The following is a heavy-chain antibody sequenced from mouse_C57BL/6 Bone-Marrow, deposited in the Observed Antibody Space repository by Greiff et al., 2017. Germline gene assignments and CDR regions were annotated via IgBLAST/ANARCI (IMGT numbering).Heavy chain of an antibody. D-gene: IGHD2-3*01. Sequence: EVQLVESGGGLVQPGGSMKLSCVASGFTFSNYWMNWVRQSPEKGLEWVAQIRLKSDNYATHYAESVKGRFTISRDDSKSSVYLQMNNLRAEDTGIYYCTCGWRFAYWGQGTLVTVSA. CDR1: GFTFSNYW. CDR2: IRLKSDNYAT. V-gene: IGHV6-3*01. J-gene: IGHJ3*01. CDR3: TCGWRFAY.